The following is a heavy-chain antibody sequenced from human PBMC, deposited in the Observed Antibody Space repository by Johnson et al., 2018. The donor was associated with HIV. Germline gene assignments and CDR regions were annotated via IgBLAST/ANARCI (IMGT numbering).Heavy chain of an antibody. CDR3: ARTPYGDYDDAFNI. D-gene: IGHD4-17*01. V-gene: IGHV3-30-3*01. Sequence: QVQLVESGGGLVQPGGSLRLSCAASGFTFSSYWMHWVRQAPGKGLEWVAVISHDGANQYYADSVKGRFLVSRDDSMNTLFLEMKSVRPEDTAVYYCARTPYGDYDDAFNIWGQGTMVTVSS. CDR1: GFTFSSYW. CDR2: ISHDGANQ. J-gene: IGHJ3*02.